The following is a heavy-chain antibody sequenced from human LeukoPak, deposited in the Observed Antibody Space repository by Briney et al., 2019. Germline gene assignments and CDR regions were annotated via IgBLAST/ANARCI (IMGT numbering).Heavy chain of an antibody. V-gene: IGHV4-38-2*02. CDR3: ARDYRRSLGAFDI. Sequence: SETLSLTCTVSGYSISSGYYWGWIRQPPGKGLEWIGSIYHSGSTYYNPSLKSRVTISVDTSKNQFSLKLSSVTAADTAVYYCARDYRRSLGAFDIWGQGTMVTVSS. CDR1: GYSISSGYY. CDR2: IYHSGST. D-gene: IGHD3-16*02. J-gene: IGHJ3*02.